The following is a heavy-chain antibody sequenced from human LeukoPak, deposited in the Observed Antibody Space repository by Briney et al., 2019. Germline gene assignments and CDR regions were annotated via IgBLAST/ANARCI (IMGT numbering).Heavy chain of an antibody. D-gene: IGHD3-22*01. CDR1: GGSISSSSYY. V-gene: IGHV4-39*07. J-gene: IGHJ4*02. CDR3: ARTKYYYDSSGYSSGYFDY. Sequence: SETLSLTCTVSGGSISSSSYYWGWIRQPPGKGLEWIGSIYYSGSTYYNPSLKSRVTISVDTSKNQFSLKLSSVTAADTAVYYCARTKYYYDSSGYSSGYFDYWGQGTLVTVSS. CDR2: IYYSGST.